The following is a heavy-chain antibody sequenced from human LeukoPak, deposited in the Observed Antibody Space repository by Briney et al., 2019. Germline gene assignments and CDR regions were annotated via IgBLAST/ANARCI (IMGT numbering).Heavy chain of an antibody. J-gene: IGHJ4*02. CDR2: INHSGST. D-gene: IGHD6-19*01. Sequence: SETLSLTCAVYGGSFSGYYWNWIRQPTGKGLEWIGEINHSGSTNYNPSLKSRVTISIDTSKNQFSLKLSSVTAADTAVYYCAGGIAVAGLLWGQGTLVTVSS. CDR1: GGSFSGYY. V-gene: IGHV4-34*01. CDR3: AGGIAVAGLL.